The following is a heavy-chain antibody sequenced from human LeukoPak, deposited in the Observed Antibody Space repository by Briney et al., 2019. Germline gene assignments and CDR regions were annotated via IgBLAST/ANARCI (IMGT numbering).Heavy chain of an antibody. Sequence: PSGTLSLTCDVSGDSITSSNWWSWVRQPPGKGLEWIGEIHPSGTTRYNTSLKSRVTMSVDNSKNQLFLKLTSVTAADTAVYYCVRGDNYRFDYWGQGTLVTVSS. D-gene: IGHD5-24*01. CDR2: IHPSGTT. V-gene: IGHV4-4*02. CDR1: GDSITSSNW. J-gene: IGHJ4*02. CDR3: VRGDNYRFDY.